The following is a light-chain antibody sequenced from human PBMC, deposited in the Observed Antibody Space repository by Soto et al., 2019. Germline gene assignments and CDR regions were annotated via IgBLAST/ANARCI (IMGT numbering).Light chain of an antibody. CDR3: ISYTDRQSYL. Sequence: QSALTQPASVSGSPGQSITISCSGTSSDIGSYDHVAWYQQFPGKSLKLIIYAVSDRPSGVSDCFSGSKSGISASLTISGLQTEDEADYYCISYTDRQSYLFGTGTKVTVL. CDR2: AVS. J-gene: IGLJ1*01. V-gene: IGLV2-14*03. CDR1: SSDIGSYDH.